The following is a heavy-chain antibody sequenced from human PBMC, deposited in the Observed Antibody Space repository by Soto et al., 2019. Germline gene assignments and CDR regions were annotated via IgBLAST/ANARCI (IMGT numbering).Heavy chain of an antibody. V-gene: IGHV1-69*02. Sequence: QVQLVQSGAEVKKPGSSVKVSCKASGGTFSSYTISWVRQAPGQGLEWMGRIIPILGIANYAQKFQGRVTITADKSTSTAYMGLSSLRSEDTAVYYCARVWELDGMDVWGQGTTVTVSS. CDR3: ARVWELDGMDV. CDR1: GGTFSSYT. J-gene: IGHJ6*02. D-gene: IGHD1-26*01. CDR2: IIPILGIA.